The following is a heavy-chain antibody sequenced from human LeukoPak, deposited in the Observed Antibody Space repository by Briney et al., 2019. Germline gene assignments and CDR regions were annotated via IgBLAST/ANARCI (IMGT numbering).Heavy chain of an antibody. Sequence: PSETLSLTCAVYGGSFSGYYWSWIRQPPGKGLEWIGEINHSGSTNYNPSLKSRVTISVDTSKNQFSLKLSSVTAADTAVYYCARRPAYDILTGYFYFDYWGQGTLVTVSS. CDR1: GGSFSGYY. CDR3: ARRPAYDILTGYFYFDY. D-gene: IGHD3-9*01. CDR2: INHSGST. V-gene: IGHV4-34*01. J-gene: IGHJ4*02.